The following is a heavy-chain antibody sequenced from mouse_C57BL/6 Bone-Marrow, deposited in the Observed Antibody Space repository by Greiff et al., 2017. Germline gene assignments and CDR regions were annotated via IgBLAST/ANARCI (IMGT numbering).Heavy chain of an antibody. CDR2: IDPSDSET. V-gene: IGHV1-52*01. CDR3: ARWGGYDWYFDV. CDR1: GYTFTSYW. D-gene: IGHD1-1*02. J-gene: IGHJ1*03. Sequence: VQLQQPGAELVRPGSSVKLSCKASGYTFTSYWMHWVKQRPIQGLEWIGNIDPSDSETHYNQKFKDKATLTVDKSSSTAYMQLSSLTSEDSAVYYCARWGGYDWYFDVWGTGTTVTVSS.